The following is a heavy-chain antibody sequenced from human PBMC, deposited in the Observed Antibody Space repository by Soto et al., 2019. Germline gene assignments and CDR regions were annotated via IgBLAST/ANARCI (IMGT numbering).Heavy chain of an antibody. CDR2: IYYSGST. CDR1: GGSISSYY. V-gene: IGHV4-59*08. J-gene: IGHJ4*02. CDR3: ARVDSSIDY. D-gene: IGHD6-13*01. Sequence: QVQLQESGPGLVKPSETLYLTCTVSGGSISSYYWSWIRQPPGKGLEWIGYIYYSGSTNYNPSLKSRVTISVDTSKNQFSLKLSSVTAADTAVYYCARVDSSIDYWGQGTLVTVSS.